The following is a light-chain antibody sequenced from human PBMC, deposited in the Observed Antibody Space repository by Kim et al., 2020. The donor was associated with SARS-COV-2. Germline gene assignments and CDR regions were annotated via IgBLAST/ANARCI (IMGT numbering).Light chain of an antibody. CDR1: QMIDTW. Sequence: AYMRDRVTITCRASQMIDTWLAWYQQKPRKAPKLLIYLASTLENGVPPRFSGSGSGAEFTLTINSLQPDDFATYYCQHYSRFPYTFGQGTKVDIK. J-gene: IGKJ2*01. V-gene: IGKV1-5*03. CDR2: LAS. CDR3: QHYSRFPYT.